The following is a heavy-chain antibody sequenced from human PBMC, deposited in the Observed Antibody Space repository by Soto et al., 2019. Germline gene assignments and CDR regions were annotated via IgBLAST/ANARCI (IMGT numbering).Heavy chain of an antibody. J-gene: IGHJ3*02. V-gene: IGHV4-61*01. Sequence: SETLSLTCTVSGGSVSSGSYYWSWIRQPPGKGLEWIGYIYYSGSTNYNPSLKRRVTISVDTSKNQFSLKLSSVTAADTAVYYCARDLGIAARFRIAFDIWGQGTMVTVSS. D-gene: IGHD6-6*01. CDR3: ARDLGIAARFRIAFDI. CDR2: IYYSGST. CDR1: GGSVSSGSYY.